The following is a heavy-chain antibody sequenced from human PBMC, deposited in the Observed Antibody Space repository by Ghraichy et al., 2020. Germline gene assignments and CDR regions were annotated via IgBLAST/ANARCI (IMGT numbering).Heavy chain of an antibody. Sequence: SETLSLTCTVSGCSISSYYWSWIRQPPGKGLEWIGYIYYSGSTNYNPSLKSRVTISVDTSKNQFSLKLSSVTAADTAVYYCARDRRSGYYGYYYGMDVWGQGTTVTVSS. CDR3: ARDRRSGYYGYYYGMDV. CDR2: IYYSGST. V-gene: IGHV4-59*01. D-gene: IGHD3-3*01. CDR1: GCSISSYY. J-gene: IGHJ6*02.